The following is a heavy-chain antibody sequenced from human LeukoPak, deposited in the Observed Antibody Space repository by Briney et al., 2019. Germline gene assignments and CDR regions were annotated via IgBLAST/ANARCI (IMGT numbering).Heavy chain of an antibody. D-gene: IGHD6-6*01. CDR3: ARGVGQLVRTCYNY. V-gene: IGHV3-30-3*01. CDR1: GFTFSSYA. CDR2: ISYDGSNK. J-gene: IGHJ4*02. Sequence: GGSLRLSCAASGFTFSSYAMHWVRQAPGKRLEWVAVISYDGSNKYYADSVKGRFTISRDNSKNTLYLQMNSLRAGDTAVYYCARGVGQLVRTCYNYWGQGTLVTVSS.